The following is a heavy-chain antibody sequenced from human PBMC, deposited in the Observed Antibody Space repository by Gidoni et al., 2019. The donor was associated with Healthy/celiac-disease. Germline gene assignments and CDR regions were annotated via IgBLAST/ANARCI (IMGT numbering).Heavy chain of an antibody. CDR2: RSYDGSNK. Sequence: QVGVLESGRRGVRPGSALRLPCAASGATWGRSGMHWVRQAPGKGLEWVSVRSYDGSNKDAADSVTGRFTISRDKSKHTLYLQLNSLRAEDTAVYYCANYIVVVSLVTAPYDAFVIWGQGTMVTVFS. CDR1: GATWGRSG. J-gene: IGHJ3*02. CDR3: ANYIVVVSLVTAPYDAFVI. D-gene: IGHD2-2*01. V-gene: IGHV3-30*18.